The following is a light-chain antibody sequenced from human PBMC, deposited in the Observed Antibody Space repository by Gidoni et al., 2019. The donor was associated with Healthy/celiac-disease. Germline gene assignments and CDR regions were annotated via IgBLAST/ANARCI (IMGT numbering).Light chain of an antibody. CDR3: QQYNSYST. V-gene: IGKV1-5*03. J-gene: IGKJ2*01. CDR1: PSISSW. Sequence: DIQMTQSPSTLSASLGDRVTITCRASPSISSWLARYQQKPGKAPKLLIYKASSLESGVPSRFSGSGSGTEFTLTISSLQPDDFATYYCQQYNSYSTFGQGTKLEIK. CDR2: KAS.